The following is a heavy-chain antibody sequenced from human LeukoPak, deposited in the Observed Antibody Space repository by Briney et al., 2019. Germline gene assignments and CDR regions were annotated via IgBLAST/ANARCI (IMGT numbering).Heavy chain of an antibody. V-gene: IGHV1-2*02. D-gene: IGHD6-6*01. CDR3: ARSSSLRTVFDY. CDR1: GYTFTSHS. J-gene: IGHJ4*02. CDR2: INPNSGGT. Sequence: ASVKVFCKASGYTFTSHSINWVRQAPGQGLEWMGWINPNSGGTNYAQKFQGRVTMTRDTSISTAYMELSRLRSDDTAVYYCARSSSLRTVFDYWGQGTLVTVSS.